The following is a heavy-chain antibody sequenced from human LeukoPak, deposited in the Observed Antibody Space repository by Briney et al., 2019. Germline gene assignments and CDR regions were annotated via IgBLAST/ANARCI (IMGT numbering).Heavy chain of an antibody. J-gene: IGHJ5*02. CDR3: ARSIVVVLAAMLSYNWFDP. Sequence: WASVKVSCKASGGTFSSYAISWVRQAPGQGLEWMGRIIPILGIANYAQKFQGRVTITADKSTSTAYMELSSLRSEDTAVYYCARSIVVVLAAMLSYNWFDPWGQGTLVTVSS. CDR2: IIPILGIA. D-gene: IGHD2-2*01. CDR1: GGTFSSYA. V-gene: IGHV1-69*04.